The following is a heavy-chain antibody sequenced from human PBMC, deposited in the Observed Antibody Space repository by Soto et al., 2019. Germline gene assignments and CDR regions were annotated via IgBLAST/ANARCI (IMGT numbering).Heavy chain of an antibody. Sequence: PSETLSLTCTVSGGSISSSSYYWGWIRQPPGKGLEWIGSIYYSGSTYYNPSLKSRVTISVDTSKNQFSLKLSSVTAADTAVYYCARLIGGVTRVDYWGQGTLVTVSS. J-gene: IGHJ4*02. D-gene: IGHD3-10*01. CDR3: ARLIGGVTRVDY. CDR1: GGSISSSSYY. V-gene: IGHV4-39*01. CDR2: IYYSGST.